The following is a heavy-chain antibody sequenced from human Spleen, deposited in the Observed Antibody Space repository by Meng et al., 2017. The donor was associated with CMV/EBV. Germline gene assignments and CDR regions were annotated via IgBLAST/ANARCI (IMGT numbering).Heavy chain of an antibody. V-gene: IGHV1-69*15. CDR1: GGSFRSNV. CDR3: ASLVNCSSTSCYSP. Sequence: ASGGSFRSNVISWVRQAPGQGLEWMGSIITIFDSPNYAQKFQGRVTITSDESTSTAHMELNSLRSEDTAVYYCASLVNCSSTSCYSPWGQGTLVTVSS. J-gene: IGHJ5*02. CDR2: IITIFDSP. D-gene: IGHD2-2*02.